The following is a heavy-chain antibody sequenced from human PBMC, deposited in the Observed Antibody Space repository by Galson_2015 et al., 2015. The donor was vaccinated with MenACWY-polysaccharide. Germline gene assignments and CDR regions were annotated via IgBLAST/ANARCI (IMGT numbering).Heavy chain of an antibody. V-gene: IGHV3-30*02. Sequence: SLRLSCAASGFTFSSYGMHWVRQAPGKGLEWVAFIRYDGSNKYYADSVKGRFTISRDNSKNTLYLQMNSLRAEDTAVYYCANTDYYDSSGYYSPTYTIPYWGQGTLVTVSS. CDR1: GFTFSSYG. J-gene: IGHJ4*02. D-gene: IGHD3-22*01. CDR2: IRYDGSNK. CDR3: ANTDYYDSSGYYSPTYTIPY.